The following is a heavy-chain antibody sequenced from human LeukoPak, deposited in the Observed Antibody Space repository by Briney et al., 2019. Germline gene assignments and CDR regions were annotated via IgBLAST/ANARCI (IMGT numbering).Heavy chain of an antibody. CDR3: ARVVRIFGVVIRSRSGDYFDY. Sequence: GSLRLSCAASGFTFGAFAMSWIRQPPGKGLEWIGEINHSGSTNYNPSLKSRVTISVDTSKNQFSLKLSSVTAADTAVYYCARVVRIFGVVIRSRSGDYFDYWGQGTLVTVSS. D-gene: IGHD3-3*01. CDR2: INHSGST. J-gene: IGHJ4*02. CDR1: GFTFGAFA. V-gene: IGHV4-34*01.